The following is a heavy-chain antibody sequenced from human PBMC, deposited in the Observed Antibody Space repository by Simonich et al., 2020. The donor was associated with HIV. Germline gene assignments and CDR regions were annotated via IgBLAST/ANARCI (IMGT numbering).Heavy chain of an antibody. CDR2: ISSSSSYI. J-gene: IGHJ4*02. D-gene: IGHD2-2*01. CDR1: GFTFSSYS. CDR3: ARDGRKGSSTSCSDY. V-gene: IGHV3-21*01. Sequence: EVQLLESGGGLVKPGGSLRLSCAASGFTFSSYSMNWVRQAPGKGLEWVSSISSSSSYIYYADSVKGRLTISRDNAKNSLFLQMNSLRAEDTAVYYCARDGRKGSSTSCSDYWGQGTLVTVSS.